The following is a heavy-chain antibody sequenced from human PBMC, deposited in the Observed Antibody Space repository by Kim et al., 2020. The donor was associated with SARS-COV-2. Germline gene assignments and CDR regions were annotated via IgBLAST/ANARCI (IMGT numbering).Heavy chain of an antibody. Sequence: ASVKVSCKASGYTFTSYGISWVRQAPGQGLEWMGWISAYNGNTNYAQKLQGRVTMTTDTSTSTAYMELRSLRSDDTAVYYCASCSSPRYYYYYYMDVWGKGTTVTVSS. V-gene: IGHV1-18*01. CDR1: GYTFTSYG. J-gene: IGHJ6*03. CDR2: ISAYNGNT. CDR3: ASCSSPRYYYYYYMDV. D-gene: IGHD6-6*01.